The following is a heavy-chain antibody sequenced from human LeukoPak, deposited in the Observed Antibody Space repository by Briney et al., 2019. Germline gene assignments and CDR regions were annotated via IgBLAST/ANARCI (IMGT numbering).Heavy chain of an antibody. CDR2: ISGSGGST. CDR3: AKDLRSSGWYYFDY. CDR1: GFTFSSYA. Sequence: GGSLRLSCAASGFTFSSYAMSWVRQAPGKGLEWVSAISGSGGSTYYADSVKGRFTISRDNSKNTLFLQMNSLRAEDTAVYYCAKDLRSSGWYYFDYWGQGTLVTVSS. V-gene: IGHV3-23*01. D-gene: IGHD6-19*01. J-gene: IGHJ4*02.